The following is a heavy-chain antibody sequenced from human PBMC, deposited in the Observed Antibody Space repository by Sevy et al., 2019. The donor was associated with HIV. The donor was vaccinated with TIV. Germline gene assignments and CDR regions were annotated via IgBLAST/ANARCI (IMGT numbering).Heavy chain of an antibody. D-gene: IGHD3-16*01. J-gene: IGHJ6*02. Sequence: GGSLRLSCIASGFNFNDYAMHWVRHVPGKGLEWVSGINWFGTIIGYGDSVKGRFTISRDNARKSVYLEMNSLSPEETALYYCAKDLAQGGTLNFYYYGMDFWGQGTTVTVSS. CDR2: INWFGTII. CDR3: AKDLAQGGTLNFYYYGMDF. CDR1: GFNFNDYA. V-gene: IGHV3-9*01.